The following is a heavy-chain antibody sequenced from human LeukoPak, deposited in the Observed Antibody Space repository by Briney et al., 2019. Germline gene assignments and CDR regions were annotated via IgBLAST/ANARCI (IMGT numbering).Heavy chain of an antibody. Sequence: PGGSLRLSCAASGFTFSGYAMSWVRQAPGKGLEWVSTISGSGGSTYYADSVKGRFTISRDNSKNTLYLQMNSLRAEDTAVYYCARDSAGQLVHFDYWGQGTLVTVSS. CDR3: ARDSAGQLVHFDY. D-gene: IGHD6-13*01. J-gene: IGHJ4*02. V-gene: IGHV3-23*01. CDR2: ISGSGGST. CDR1: GFTFSGYA.